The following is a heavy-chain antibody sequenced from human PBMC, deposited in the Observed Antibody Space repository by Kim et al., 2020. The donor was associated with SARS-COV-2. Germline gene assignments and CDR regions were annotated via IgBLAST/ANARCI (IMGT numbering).Heavy chain of an antibody. Sequence: SQKFQGRVTITRDTSASTAYMGLSSLRSEDTAVYYCASIFSMVRGNAFDIWGQGTMVTVSS. V-gene: IGHV1-3*01. CDR3: ASIFSMVRGNAFDI. D-gene: IGHD3-10*01. J-gene: IGHJ3*02.